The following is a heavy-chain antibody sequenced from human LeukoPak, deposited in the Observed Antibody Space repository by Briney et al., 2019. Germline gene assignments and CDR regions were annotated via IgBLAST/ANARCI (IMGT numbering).Heavy chain of an antibody. Sequence: ASVTVSCKASGYTFTSYGISWVRQAPGQGLEWMGWSPYNGNTNYAQKLQGRVTMTRDTSISTAYMELSRLRSDDTAVYYCARVHCSGGSCYYYDFDYWGQGTLVTVSS. J-gene: IGHJ4*02. V-gene: IGHV1-18*01. CDR3: ARVHCSGGSCYYYDFDY. D-gene: IGHD2-15*01. CDR2: SPYNGNT. CDR1: GYTFTSYG.